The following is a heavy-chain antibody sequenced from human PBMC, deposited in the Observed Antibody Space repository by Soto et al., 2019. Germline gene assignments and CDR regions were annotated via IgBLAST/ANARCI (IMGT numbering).Heavy chain of an antibody. J-gene: IGHJ6*02. CDR3: ARDQTGYSSGWSSVAMDV. CDR2: ISPNSGGT. Sequence: QVQLVQSGAEMKKPGASVKVSCTASGYTFTGYYIHWVRQAPGQGLEWMGWISPNSGGTKFAQKFQGGVTMTRDTSISTVYMEYSRLRSDDTAIYYCARDQTGYSSGWSSVAMDVWGQGTTVTVS. V-gene: IGHV1-2*02. D-gene: IGHD6-19*01. CDR1: GYTFTGYY.